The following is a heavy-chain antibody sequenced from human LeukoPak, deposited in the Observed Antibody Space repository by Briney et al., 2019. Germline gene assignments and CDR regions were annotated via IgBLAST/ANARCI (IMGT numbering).Heavy chain of an antibody. CDR3: AKVSPPLVMVRGAPYYFDY. J-gene: IGHJ4*02. Sequence: PGASLRLSCAASGFTFSSYAMSWVRQAPGKGLEWVSAISGSGGSTYYADSVRGRFTISRDNSKNTLYLQMNSLRAEDTAVYYCAKVSPPLVMVRGAPYYFDYWGQGTLVTVSS. D-gene: IGHD3-10*01. V-gene: IGHV3-23*01. CDR2: ISGSGGST. CDR1: GFTFSSYA.